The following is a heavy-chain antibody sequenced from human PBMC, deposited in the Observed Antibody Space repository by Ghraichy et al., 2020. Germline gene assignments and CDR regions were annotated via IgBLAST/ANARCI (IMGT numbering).Heavy chain of an antibody. CDR3: TREYNYGSGSSFDY. J-gene: IGHJ4*02. D-gene: IGHD3-10*01. V-gene: IGHV3-49*03. CDR2: IRNKAYGGTT. Sequence: GESLNISCTASGFTFGDYAMSWFRQAPGKGLEWVGFIRNKAYGGTTEYAASVKGRFTISRDDSSSSAYLQMNSLKTEDTAVYYCTREYNYGSGSSFDYWGQGTLVTVSS. CDR1: GFTFGDYA.